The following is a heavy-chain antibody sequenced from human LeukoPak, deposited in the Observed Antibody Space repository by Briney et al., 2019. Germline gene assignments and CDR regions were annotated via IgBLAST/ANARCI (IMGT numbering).Heavy chain of an antibody. D-gene: IGHD3-9*01. Sequence: SETLSLTCTVSGGSISSSSYYWGWIRQPPGKGLEWIGSIYYSGSTYYNPSLKSRVTISVDTSKNQFSLKLSSVTAADTAVYYCARRLRYWLGRHDAFDIWGQGTMVTVSS. CDR2: IYYSGST. CDR1: GGSISSSSYY. V-gene: IGHV4-39*01. J-gene: IGHJ3*02. CDR3: ARRLRYWLGRHDAFDI.